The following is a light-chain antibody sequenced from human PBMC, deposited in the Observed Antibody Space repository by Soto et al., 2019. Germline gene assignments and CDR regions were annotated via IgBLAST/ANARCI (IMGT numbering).Light chain of an antibody. CDR1: QSVSSYY. Sequence: EIVLTQSPGTLSLSPGERATLSCRASQSVSSYYLAWYQQKPGQAPSLLIYAASSRATGIPARFSGGGSGTDYTLSISRLEPEDFAVYYCQQCGSSPWTFGQGTKVEIK. CDR3: QQCGSSPWT. V-gene: IGKV3-20*01. CDR2: AAS. J-gene: IGKJ1*01.